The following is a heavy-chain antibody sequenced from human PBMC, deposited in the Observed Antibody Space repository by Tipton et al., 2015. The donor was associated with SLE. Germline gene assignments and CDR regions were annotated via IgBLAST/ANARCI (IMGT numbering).Heavy chain of an antibody. CDR3: ARELPGIAAAGGYYFDY. D-gene: IGHD6-13*01. CDR1: GGSISSGGYY. J-gene: IGHJ4*02. CDR2: IYYSGST. Sequence: TLSLTCTVSGGSISSGGYYWSWIRRHPGKGLEWIGYIYYSGSTYYNPSLKSRVTISVDTSKNQFSLKLSSVTAADTAVYYCARELPGIAAAGGYYFDYWGQGTLVTVSS. V-gene: IGHV4-31*03.